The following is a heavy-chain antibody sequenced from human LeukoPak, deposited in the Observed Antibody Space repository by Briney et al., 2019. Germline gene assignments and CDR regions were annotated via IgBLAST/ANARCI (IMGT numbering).Heavy chain of an antibody. CDR2: ISYDGSNK. Sequence: QSGGSLRLSCAASGFTFSSYAMHWVRQAPGKGLEWVAVISYDGSNKYYADSVKGRFTISRDNAKNSLYLQMNSLRAEDTAVYYCARVGITMVRGVIPLGAFDIWGQGTMVTVSS. CDR3: ARVGITMVRGVIPLGAFDI. J-gene: IGHJ3*02. V-gene: IGHV3-30-3*01. CDR1: GFTFSSYA. D-gene: IGHD3-10*01.